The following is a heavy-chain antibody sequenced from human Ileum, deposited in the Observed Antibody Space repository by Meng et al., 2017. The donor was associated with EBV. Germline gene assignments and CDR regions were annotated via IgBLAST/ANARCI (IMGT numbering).Heavy chain of an antibody. J-gene: IGHJ4*02. D-gene: IGHD3-16*01. V-gene: IGHV4-34*01. Sequence: QVYLLQWGAGRLQPSEPLSPTCAVYGGSFSGYYWSWIRPPPGKGLEWIGEINHSGSTNYKPSLKSRVTISVDTSKNQFSLRLSSVTAADSAVYFCARGGPFHYWGQGPPVTVSS. CDR3: ARGGPFHY. CDR1: GGSFSGYY. CDR2: INHSGST.